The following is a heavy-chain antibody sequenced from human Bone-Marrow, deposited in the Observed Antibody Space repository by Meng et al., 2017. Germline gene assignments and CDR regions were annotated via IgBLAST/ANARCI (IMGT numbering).Heavy chain of an antibody. CDR1: GLSFTDAW. V-gene: IGHV3-15*01. CDR3: ATGAAAADH. D-gene: IGHD6-13*01. CDR2: IKRNSDGGTI. J-gene: IGHJ4*02. Sequence: GELVESGGGLVKPGGSLRLSCVASGLSFTDAWMSWVRQAPGKGLEWVSRIKRNSDGGTIDYAAPVKGRFTISRDDSKNTLYLQMDSLITEDTAVYFCATGAAAADHWGQGTLVTVSS.